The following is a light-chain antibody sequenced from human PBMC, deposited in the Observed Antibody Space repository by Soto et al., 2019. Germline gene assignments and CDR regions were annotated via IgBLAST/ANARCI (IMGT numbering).Light chain of an antibody. CDR3: SSYSSTTEGVL. CDR2: GVS. Sequence: QSALTQPASVSGSPGQSITISCTGTSSDVGGYIYVSWFQQHPRKAPKLMIYGVSNRPPGVSNRFSGSRSDNTASLTISGLQAEDEAVYYCSSYSSTTEGVLFGGGTKLTVL. CDR1: SSDVGGYIY. J-gene: IGLJ2*01. V-gene: IGLV2-14*03.